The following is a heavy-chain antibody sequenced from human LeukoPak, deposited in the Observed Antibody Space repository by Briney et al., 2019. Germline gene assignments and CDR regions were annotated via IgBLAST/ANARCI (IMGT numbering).Heavy chain of an antibody. D-gene: IGHD6-6*01. Sequence: SETLSLTCAVYGGSFSGYYWSWIRQPPGKGLEWIGEINHSGSTNYNPSLKSRVTISVDTSKNQFSLKLSSVTAADTAVYYCARVHRIAARFRYYFDYWGQGTLVTVSS. CDR2: INHSGST. CDR1: GGSFSGYY. J-gene: IGHJ4*02. CDR3: ARVHRIAARFRYYFDY. V-gene: IGHV4-34*01.